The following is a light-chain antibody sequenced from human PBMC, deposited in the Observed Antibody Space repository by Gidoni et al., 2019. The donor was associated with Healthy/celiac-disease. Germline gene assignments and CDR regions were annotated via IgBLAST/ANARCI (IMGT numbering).Light chain of an antibody. CDR2: DDS. CDR1: NSGSKS. Sequence: SYVLTQPPSVSVAPGKTARITCGGNNSGSKSVHWYQQKPVQAPVLVGYDDSHRPSGIPERFSGSNSGNTATLTISRVEAGDEADYYCQVWDSSSDHLVVFGGGTKLTVL. V-gene: IGLV3-21*03. CDR3: QVWDSSSDHLVV. J-gene: IGLJ2*01.